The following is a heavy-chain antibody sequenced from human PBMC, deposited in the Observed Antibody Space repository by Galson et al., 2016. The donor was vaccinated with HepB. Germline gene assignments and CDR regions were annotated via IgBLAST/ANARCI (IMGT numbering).Heavy chain of an antibody. CDR2: TSYDGSHE. Sequence: SLRLSCAASGFSLSGFAMHWVRQAPGKGLEWVAVTSYDGSHEFSDSVKGRFTISRDNSKKTLYLQMNSLRADDTAVYYCAKVGYSRSWYGTWDSNYGVDVRGQGTTVTVSS. J-gene: IGHJ6*02. V-gene: IGHV3-30*18. D-gene: IGHD6-13*01. CDR3: AKVGYSRSWYGTWDSNYGVDV. CDR1: GFSLSGFA.